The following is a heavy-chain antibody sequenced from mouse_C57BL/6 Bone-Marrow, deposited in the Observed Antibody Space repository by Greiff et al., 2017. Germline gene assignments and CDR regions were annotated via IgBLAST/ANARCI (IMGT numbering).Heavy chain of an antibody. Sequence: VQLQQSGPELVKPGASVKIPCKASGYTFTDYNMDWVKQSHGKSLEWIGDINPNNGGTIYNQKFKGKATLTVDKSSSTAYMELRSLTSEDTAVXYCARSDGYLYYYAMDYWGQGTSVTVSS. CDR3: ARSDGYLYYYAMDY. J-gene: IGHJ4*01. V-gene: IGHV1-18*01. D-gene: IGHD2-3*01. CDR2: INPNNGGT. CDR1: GYTFTDYN.